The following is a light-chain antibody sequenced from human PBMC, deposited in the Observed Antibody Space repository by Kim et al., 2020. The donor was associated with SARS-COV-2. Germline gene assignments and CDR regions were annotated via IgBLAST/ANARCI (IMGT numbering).Light chain of an antibody. CDR2: QDS. Sequence: VSPGQTASITCSGDKLGDKFACWYQQKPGQSPVLVIYQDSKRPSGIPERFSGSNSGNTATLTISGTQAMDEADYYCQAWDSSTEVFGTGTKVTVL. V-gene: IGLV3-1*01. J-gene: IGLJ1*01. CDR1: KLGDKF. CDR3: QAWDSSTEV.